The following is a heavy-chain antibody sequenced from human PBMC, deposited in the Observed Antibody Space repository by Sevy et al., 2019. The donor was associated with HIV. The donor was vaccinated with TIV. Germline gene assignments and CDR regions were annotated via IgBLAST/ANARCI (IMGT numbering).Heavy chain of an antibody. CDR2: VYPGDSDT. V-gene: IGHV5-51*01. CDR3: ARHSGTSTAGPNAFDI. Sequence: GESLKISCKDSGYNFGNHWIGWVRQMPGKGLEWMGIVYPGDSDTRYSPSFQGQVTISVDKSTTTPYLQWNSLKASDTAMYYCARHSGTSTAGPNAFDIWGQGTMVTVSS. J-gene: IGHJ3*02. CDR1: GYNFGNHW. D-gene: IGHD1-1*01.